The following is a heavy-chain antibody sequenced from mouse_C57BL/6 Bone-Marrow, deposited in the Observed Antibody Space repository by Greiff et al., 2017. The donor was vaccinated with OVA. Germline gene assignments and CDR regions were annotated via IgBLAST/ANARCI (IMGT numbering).Heavy chain of an antibody. Sequence: QVQLQQSGAELVKPGASVKLSCKASGYTFTSYWMHWVKQRPGQGLEWIGMIHPNSGSTNYNEKFKSKATLTVDKSSSTAYMQLSSLTSEDSAVYSCASLGLRRGGYYFDYWGQGTTLTVSS. J-gene: IGHJ2*01. CDR2: IHPNSGST. CDR1: GYTFTSYW. D-gene: IGHD2-2*01. CDR3: ASLGLRRGGYYFDY. V-gene: IGHV1-64*01.